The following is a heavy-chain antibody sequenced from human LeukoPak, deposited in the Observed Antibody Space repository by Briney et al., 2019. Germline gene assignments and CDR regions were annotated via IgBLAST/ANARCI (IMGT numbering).Heavy chain of an antibody. V-gene: IGHV4-34*01. CDR1: DGPFSGFY. Sequence: PSETLSLTCAVPDGPFSGFYWSWIRQPPGKGLDWMGEINHSGSTNYNPSLKSRVTISVDTSKNQLSLKLSSVTAADTAVYYCARGRSRYYYDSTGSFLGSPIDYWGQGTLVTVSS. J-gene: IGHJ4*02. D-gene: IGHD3-22*01. CDR2: INHSGST. CDR3: ARGRSRYYYDSTGSFLGSPIDY.